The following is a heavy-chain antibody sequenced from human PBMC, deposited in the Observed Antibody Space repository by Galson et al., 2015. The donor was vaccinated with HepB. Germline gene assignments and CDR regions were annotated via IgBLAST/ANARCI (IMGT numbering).Heavy chain of an antibody. J-gene: IGHJ4*02. CDR1: GFSFSRYG. CDR2: ISTSSTYI. V-gene: IGHV3-21*01. Sequence: SLRLSCAASGFSFSRYGMNWVRQAPGKGLEWVSYISTSSTYIFYAESVKGRFTISRDNSKNSLYMEVSSLRAEDTAVYYCASEGYSMGYFLGWGQGTLVTVSS. D-gene: IGHD6-13*01. CDR3: ASEGYSMGYFLG.